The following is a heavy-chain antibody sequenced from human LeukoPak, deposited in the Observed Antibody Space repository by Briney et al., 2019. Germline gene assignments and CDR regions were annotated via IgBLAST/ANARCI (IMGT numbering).Heavy chain of an antibody. V-gene: IGHV3-7*01. D-gene: IGHD6-19*01. J-gene: IGHJ4*02. CDR3: ASDSSGWYYHY. CDR2: IKQDGSEK. Sequence: PGGSLRLSCAASGFTFSSYAMHWVRQAPGKGLEWVANIKQDGSEKYYVDSVKGRFTISRDNAKNSLYLQMNSLRAEDTAVYYCASDSSGWYYHYWGQGTLVTVSS. CDR1: GFTFSSYA.